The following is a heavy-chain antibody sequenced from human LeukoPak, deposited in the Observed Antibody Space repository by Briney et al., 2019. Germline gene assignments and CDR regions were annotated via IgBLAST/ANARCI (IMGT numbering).Heavy chain of an antibody. CDR1: GFTFSSYG. CDR3: AKGFVVVPAAIRD. CDR2: IRYDGSNK. Sequence: GGSLRLSCAASGFTFSSYGMHWVRQAPGKGLEWVAFIRYDGSNKYYADSVKGRFTISRDNSKNTLYLQMNSLRAEDTAVYCCAKGFVVVPAAIRDWGQGTLVTVSS. J-gene: IGHJ4*02. V-gene: IGHV3-30*02. D-gene: IGHD2-2*01.